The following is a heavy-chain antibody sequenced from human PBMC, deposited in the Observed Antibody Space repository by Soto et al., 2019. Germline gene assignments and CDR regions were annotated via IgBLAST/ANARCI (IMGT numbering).Heavy chain of an antibody. J-gene: IGHJ3*02. Sequence: GGSLRLSCAASGFTFSDSYMTCIRQAPGRGLEWVSTIARSGDSTYYADSVNGRFTISRDDSKNTLYLQINSLRAEDTAVYYCAKDLIAVAGIGAFDIWGQGTMVTVSS. CDR2: IARSGDST. V-gene: IGHV3-23*01. CDR1: GFTFSDSY. CDR3: AKDLIAVAGIGAFDI. D-gene: IGHD6-19*01.